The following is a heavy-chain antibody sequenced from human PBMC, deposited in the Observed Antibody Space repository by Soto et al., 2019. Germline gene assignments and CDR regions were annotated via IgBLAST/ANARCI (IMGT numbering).Heavy chain of an antibody. Sequence: PSETLSLTCTVSGGSISSYYWSWIRQPPGKGLEWIGYIYYSGSTNYNPSLKSRVTISVDTSKNQFSLKLSSVTAADTAVYYCARAKISYCGGDCYYNWFDPWGQGTLVTVPQ. J-gene: IGHJ5*02. CDR3: ARAKISYCGGDCYYNWFDP. CDR2: IYYSGST. V-gene: IGHV4-59*01. CDR1: GGSISSYY. D-gene: IGHD2-21*02.